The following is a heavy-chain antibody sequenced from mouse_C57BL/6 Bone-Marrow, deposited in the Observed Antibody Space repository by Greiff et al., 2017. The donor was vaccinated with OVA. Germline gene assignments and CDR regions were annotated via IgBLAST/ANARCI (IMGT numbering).Heavy chain of an antibody. D-gene: IGHD1-1*01. CDR3: TRPNHYYGSSWDY. Sequence: QVHVKQSGAELVRPGASVTLSCKASGYTFTDYEMHWVKQTPVHGLEWIGAIDPETGGTAYNQKFKGKAILTADKSSSTAYMELRSLTSEDSAVYYCTRPNHYYGSSWDYWGQGTTLTVSS. CDR2: IDPETGGT. J-gene: IGHJ2*01. CDR1: GYTFTDYE. V-gene: IGHV1-15*01.